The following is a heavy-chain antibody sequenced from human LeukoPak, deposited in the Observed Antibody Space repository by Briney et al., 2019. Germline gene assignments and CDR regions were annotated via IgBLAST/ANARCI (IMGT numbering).Heavy chain of an antibody. V-gene: IGHV1-46*01. Sequence: ASVKVSCKASGYTFTDSYVHWVRQAPGQVLEWMGLIDPDGGNTNYAQNFQGRVTLTRDTSTSTLYMELSSLRSEDTAIYYCARIRDGYNDAYDIWGQGTMVTVHS. D-gene: IGHD5-24*01. J-gene: IGHJ3*02. CDR3: ARIRDGYNDAYDI. CDR1: GYTFTDSY. CDR2: IDPDGGNT.